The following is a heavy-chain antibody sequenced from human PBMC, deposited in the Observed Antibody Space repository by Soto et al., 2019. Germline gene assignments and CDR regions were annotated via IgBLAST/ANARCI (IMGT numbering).Heavy chain of an antibody. D-gene: IGHD2-8*02. CDR1: GGSFSGYY. V-gene: IGHV4-34*01. J-gene: IGHJ4*02. CDR3: ARDKITGLFDY. Sequence: QVQLQPWGAGLLKPSETLSLTCAVYGGSFSGYYWTWIRQPPGTGLEWIGEINHSGSTNYNPSLKSRVTISVDTSKNHFSLKLTSLTAADTAVYYCARDKITGLFDYWGQGTLVTVSS. CDR2: INHSGST.